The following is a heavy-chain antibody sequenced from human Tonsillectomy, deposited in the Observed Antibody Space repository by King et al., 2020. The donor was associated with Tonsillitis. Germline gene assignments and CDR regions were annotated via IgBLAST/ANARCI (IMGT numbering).Heavy chain of an antibody. CDR2: IDWDDYK. Sequence: ITLKESGPALVKPPQTLTLTCTFSGFSLSTSGMCVSWIRQPPGKALEWLARIDWDDYKYYSTSLKTRLTISKDTSKNQVVLTMTNMDPVDTATYYCARIQRGYCSGGSCYSWAFDIWGQGTMVTISS. CDR1: GFSLSTSGMC. CDR3: ARIQRGYCSGGSCYSWAFDI. D-gene: IGHD2-15*01. J-gene: IGHJ3*02. V-gene: IGHV2-70*15.